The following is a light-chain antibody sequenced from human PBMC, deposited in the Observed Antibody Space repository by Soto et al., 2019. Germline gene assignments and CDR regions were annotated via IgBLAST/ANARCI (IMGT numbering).Light chain of an antibody. Sequence: QSPTTVSVSPAERATLSCRVCQSVTSNYLAWYQQKPGQAPRLLIFGASIRATGIPDRFSGSGSGTDFTLTIGRLEPEDFAVYHCQQYGSSPTTFGQGTKVDIK. CDR1: QSVTSNY. J-gene: IGKJ1*01. CDR3: QQYGSSPTT. CDR2: GAS. V-gene: IGKV3-20*01.